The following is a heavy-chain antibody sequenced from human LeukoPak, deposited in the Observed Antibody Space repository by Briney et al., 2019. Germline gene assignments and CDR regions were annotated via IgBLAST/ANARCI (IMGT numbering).Heavy chain of an antibody. CDR3: ARGGMGANSQEYFYYGMDV. J-gene: IGHJ6*02. CDR2: ISASGSRT. V-gene: IGHV3-23*01. D-gene: IGHD2-8*01. Sequence: PGGSLRLSCAASGFIFNNYAIAWVRQGPGKGLEWVSGISASGSRTYYADSVKGRFTISRDNSKNTLFLQMNSLRAEDTAVYYCARGGMGANSQEYFYYGMDVWGQGTTVTVSS. CDR1: GFIFNNYA.